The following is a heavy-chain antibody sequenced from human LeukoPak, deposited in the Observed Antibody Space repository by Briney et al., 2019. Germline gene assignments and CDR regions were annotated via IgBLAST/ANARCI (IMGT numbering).Heavy chain of an antibody. CDR1: GYTFTSYD. CDR2: INTYTGNP. D-gene: IGHD7-27*01. J-gene: IGHJ3*02. V-gene: IGHV7-4-1*02. CDR3: ARGSGPNAFDI. Sequence: ASVKVSCKASGYTFTSYDINWVRQATGQGLEWMGWINTYTGNPTYVQDFTGRFVFSLDTSVNTAYLQISSLKAEDTAVYYCARGSGPNAFDIWGQGTMVTVSS.